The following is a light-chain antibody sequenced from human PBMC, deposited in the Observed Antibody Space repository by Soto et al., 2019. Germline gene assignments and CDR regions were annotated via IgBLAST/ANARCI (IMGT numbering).Light chain of an antibody. CDR2: DTS. V-gene: IGKV1-5*01. CDR3: QQYHSYSYT. J-gene: IGKJ5*01. Sequence: DIQMTQSPSTLSASVGDRVTITCRASQTINDWLAWYQQKPGKAPKLLIYDTSSLTSGVPSRFSASGSVTDFTLTISSLQPDDFATYYCQQYHSYSYTFGQGTRLEIK. CDR1: QTINDW.